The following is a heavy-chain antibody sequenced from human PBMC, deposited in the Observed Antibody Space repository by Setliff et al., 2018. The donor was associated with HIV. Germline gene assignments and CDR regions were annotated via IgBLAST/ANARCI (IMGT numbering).Heavy chain of an antibody. CDR3: AVTIFGGVTHGYFQH. D-gene: IGHD3-3*01. CDR2: MNPNSGNT. J-gene: IGHJ1*01. V-gene: IGHV1-8*02. Sequence: ASVKVSCKASGYTFTSYDINWVRQATGQGLEWMGWMNPNSGNTGYAQKFQGRVTMTRNTSISTAYMELSSLRSEDTAVYYCAVTIFGGVTHGYFQHWGQGTLVTVSS. CDR1: GYTFTSYD.